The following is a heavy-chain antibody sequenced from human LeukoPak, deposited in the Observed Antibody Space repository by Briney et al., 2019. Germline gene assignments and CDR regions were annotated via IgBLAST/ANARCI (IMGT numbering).Heavy chain of an antibody. J-gene: IGHJ4*02. Sequence: ASVKVSCKASGYTFTSYDIDWVRQATGQGLEWMGWMNPNSGNTGYAQMFQGRVTITRNTSISTAYMELSSLRSEDTAVYYCTRVSAYYYDSTFDYWGQGTLVTVSS. CDR3: TRVSAYYYDSTFDY. CDR2: MNPNSGNT. CDR1: GYTFTSYD. D-gene: IGHD3-22*01. V-gene: IGHV1-8*03.